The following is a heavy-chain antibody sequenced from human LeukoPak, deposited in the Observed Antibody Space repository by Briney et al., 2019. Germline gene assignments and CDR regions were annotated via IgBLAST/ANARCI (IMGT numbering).Heavy chain of an antibody. CDR3: ARDWGYYYYYGMDV. J-gene: IGHJ6*02. D-gene: IGHD3-16*01. CDR1: GFTFSSYS. CDR2: ISSSSYI. Sequence: PGGSLRLSCAASGFTFSSYSMNWVRQAPGKGLEWVSSISSSSYIYYADSVKGRFTIFRDNAKNSLYLQMNSLRAEDTAVYYCARDWGYYYYYGMDVWGQGTTVTVSS. V-gene: IGHV3-21*01.